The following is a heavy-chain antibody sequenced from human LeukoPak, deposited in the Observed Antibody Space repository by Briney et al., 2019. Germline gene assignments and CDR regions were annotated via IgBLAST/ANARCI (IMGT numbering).Heavy chain of an antibody. CDR3: VIGGGWELLLDV. J-gene: IGHJ6*04. D-gene: IGHD1-26*01. V-gene: IGHV3-72*01. CDR2: TRNKANSYTT. CDR1: GFTFSDHY. Sequence: GGSLRLSCAASGFTFSDHYMDWVRQAPGKGLEWVGRTRNKANSYTTEYAASVKGRFTISRDDSKNSLYLQMNSLKTEDTAVYYWVIGGGWELLLDVWGKGTTVTVSS.